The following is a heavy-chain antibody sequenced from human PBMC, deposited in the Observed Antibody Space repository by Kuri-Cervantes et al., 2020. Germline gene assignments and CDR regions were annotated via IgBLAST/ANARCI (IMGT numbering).Heavy chain of an antibody. CDR2: ISSSSSTI. D-gene: IGHD4-17*01. CDR1: GFTFSSYS. CDR3: ARVEPRYGDFFDY. Sequence: GESLKISCAASGFTFSSYSMNWVRQAPGKGLEWVSYISSSSSTIYYADSVKGRFTISRDNAKNSLYLQMNSLRAEDTAVYYCARVEPRYGDFFDYWGQGTLVTVSS. J-gene: IGHJ4*02. V-gene: IGHV3-48*01.